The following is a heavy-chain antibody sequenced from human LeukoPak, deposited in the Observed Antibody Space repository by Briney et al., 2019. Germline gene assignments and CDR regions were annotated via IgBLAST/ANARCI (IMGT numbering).Heavy chain of an antibody. D-gene: IGHD3-22*01. V-gene: IGHV4-59*08. CDR2: IYYSGST. J-gene: IGHJ4*02. CDR3: ARQYDTGGYYCFDY. Sequence: PSETLSLTCTVSGGSISSYYWSWIRQPPGKGLEWIGYIYYSGSTNYNPSLKSRVTISVDTSKNQFSLKLSSVTAADTAVYYCARQYDTGGYYCFDYWGQGTLVTVAS. CDR1: GGSISSYY.